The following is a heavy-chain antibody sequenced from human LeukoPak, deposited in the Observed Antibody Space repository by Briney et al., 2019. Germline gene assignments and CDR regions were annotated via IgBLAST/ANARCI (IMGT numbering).Heavy chain of an antibody. CDR1: GFTFSSYA. Sequence: PGGSLRLSCAASGFTFSSYAMSWVRQAPGKGLEWVSGIFDSGYSTYYANSVKGRFTISRDNSNNTLYLQMHSLRAEDTAVYYCAKLGGHPLHNYYVGVWGKGTTVAVSS. J-gene: IGHJ6*03. CDR3: AKLGGHPLHNYYVGV. CDR2: IFDSGYST. V-gene: IGHV3-23*01. D-gene: IGHD3-16*01.